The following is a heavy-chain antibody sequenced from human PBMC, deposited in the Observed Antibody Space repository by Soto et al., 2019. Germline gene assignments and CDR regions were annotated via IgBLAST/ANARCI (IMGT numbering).Heavy chain of an antibody. D-gene: IGHD3-10*01. Sequence: GASVKVSCKASGYTFTSYGISWVRQAPGQGLEWMGWISAYNGNTNYAQKLQGRVTMTTDTSTSTAYMELRSLRSDDTAVYYCARDFPYGSGSYWYYYYYGMDVWGQGTMVTVSS. CDR3: ARDFPYGSGSYWYYYYYGMDV. CDR2: ISAYNGNT. CDR1: GYTFTSYG. J-gene: IGHJ6*02. V-gene: IGHV1-18*01.